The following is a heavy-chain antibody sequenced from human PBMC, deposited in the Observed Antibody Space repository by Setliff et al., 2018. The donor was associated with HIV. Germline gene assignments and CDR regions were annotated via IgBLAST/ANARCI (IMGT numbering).Heavy chain of an antibody. CDR1: GGTFSSYG. J-gene: IGHJ2*01. V-gene: IGHV1-69*05. Sequence: GASVKVSCKTSGGTFSSYGVSWVRQAPGQGLQWMGGIIPIFGSTDYAQRFQGRVTITTDEPATTVYMELNSLRSDDTAVYYCARGRRSDYYDSSGYLYYYFDLWGRGTLVTVSS. CDR3: ARGRRSDYYDSSGYLYYYFDL. CDR2: IIPIFGST. D-gene: IGHD3-22*01.